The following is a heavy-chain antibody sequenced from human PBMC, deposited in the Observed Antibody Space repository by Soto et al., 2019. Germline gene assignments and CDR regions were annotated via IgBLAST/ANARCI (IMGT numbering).Heavy chain of an antibody. D-gene: IGHD6-13*01. Sequence: PSETLSLTCTVSGGSISSGGYYWSWIRQHPGKGLEWIGYIYYSGSTYYNPSLKSRVTISVDTSKNQFSLKLSSVTAADTAVYYCARLIYIPAAHFYFDYWGQGTLVTVSS. CDR2: IYYSGST. CDR1: GGSISSGGYY. V-gene: IGHV4-31*03. CDR3: ARLIYIPAAHFYFDY. J-gene: IGHJ4*02.